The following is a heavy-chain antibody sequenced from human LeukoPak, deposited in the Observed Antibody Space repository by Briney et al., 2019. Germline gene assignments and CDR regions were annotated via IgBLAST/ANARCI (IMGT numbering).Heavy chain of an antibody. CDR2: INHSGST. J-gene: IGHJ5*02. CDR3: ARGSRFDP. V-gene: IGHV4-34*01. Sequence: SETLSLTCAVYRGFFSGYYWNWIGQPPGKGLEWIGEINHSGSTNYNPSLKSRVTISVDTSKNQFSLKLSSVTAADTAVYYCARGSRFDPWGQGTLVTVSS. CDR1: RGFFSGYY.